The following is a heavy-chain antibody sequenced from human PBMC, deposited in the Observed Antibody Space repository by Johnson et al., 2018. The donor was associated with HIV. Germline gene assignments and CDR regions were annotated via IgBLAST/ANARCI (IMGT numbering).Heavy chain of an antibody. Sequence: VQLVESGGGVVQPGRSLRLSCAASGFTFSSYDMHWVRQATGKGLAWVSAIGTAGDTYYPGSVKGRFTISRDNSKTTLYRQMNSLRAEDTAVYYCARGERYSSSHADAVDIWGEGTMVTVSS. D-gene: IGHD6-13*01. CDR2: IGTAGDT. J-gene: IGHJ3*02. CDR3: ARGERYSSSHADAVDI. CDR1: GFTFSSYD. V-gene: IGHV3-13*01.